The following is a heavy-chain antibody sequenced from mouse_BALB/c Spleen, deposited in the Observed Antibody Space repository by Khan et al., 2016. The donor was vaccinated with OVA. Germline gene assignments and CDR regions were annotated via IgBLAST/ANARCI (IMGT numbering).Heavy chain of an antibody. Sequence: EVELVESGPGLVKPSQSLSLTCTVTGYSITSGYGWNWIRQFPGNLLEWMGYISYSGSTTYNQSLKSRISITRDTSKNQLFLQLNSVTTEDTATSYCARTARIKYWGQGTTLTVSS. D-gene: IGHD1-2*01. V-gene: IGHV3-2*02. CDR3: ARTARIKY. CDR2: ISYSGST. CDR1: GYSITSGYG. J-gene: IGHJ2*01.